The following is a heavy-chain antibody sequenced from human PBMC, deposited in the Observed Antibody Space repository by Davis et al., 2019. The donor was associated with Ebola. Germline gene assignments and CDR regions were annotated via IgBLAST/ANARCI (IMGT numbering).Heavy chain of an antibody. CDR2: INHSGST. J-gene: IGHJ6*02. D-gene: IGHD6-6*01. CDR1: GGSFRGYY. Sequence: MPGGSLRLSCAVHGGSFRGYYWSWIRQPPGKGLEWIGEINHSGSTNYNPSLKSRVTISVDTSKNQFSLKLSSVTAADTAVYYCAMSIAARHYYGMDVWGQGTTVTVSS. CDR3: AMSIAARHYYGMDV. V-gene: IGHV4-34*01.